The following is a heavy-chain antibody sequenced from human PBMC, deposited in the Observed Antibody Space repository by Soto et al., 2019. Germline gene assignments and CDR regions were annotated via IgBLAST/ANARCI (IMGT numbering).Heavy chain of an antibody. CDR2: ISAYNGNT. CDR3: ARDDRRDGYKHGGWFDP. J-gene: IGHJ5*02. CDR1: GYTFTSYG. V-gene: IGHV1-18*01. D-gene: IGHD5-12*01. Sequence: ASVKVSCKASGYTFTSYGISWVRQAPGQGLEWMGWISAYNGNTNYAQKLQGRDTMTTDTTTSTANMELRSLRSDDTAVYYCARDDRRDGYKHGGWFDPCGQGTLVTVS.